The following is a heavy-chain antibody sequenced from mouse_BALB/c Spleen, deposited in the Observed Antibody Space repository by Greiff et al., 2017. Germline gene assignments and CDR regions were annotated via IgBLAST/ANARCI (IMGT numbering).Heavy chain of an antibody. Sequence: VQRVESGPDLVAPSQSLSITCTVSGFSLTSYGVHWVRQPPGKGLEWLVVIWSDGSTTYNSALKSRLSISKDNSKSQVFLKMNSLQTDDTAMYYCARHRGNYYAMDYWGQGTSVTVSS. CDR3: ARHRGNYYAMDY. J-gene: IGHJ4*01. CDR2: IWSDGST. D-gene: IGHD3-3*01. CDR1: GFSLTSYG. V-gene: IGHV2-6-2*01.